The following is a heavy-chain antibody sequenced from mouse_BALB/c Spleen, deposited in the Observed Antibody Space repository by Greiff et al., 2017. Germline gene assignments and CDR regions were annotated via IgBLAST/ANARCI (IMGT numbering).Heavy chain of an antibody. V-gene: IGHV3-2*02. J-gene: IGHJ3*01. CDR2: ISYSGST. CDR3: AVYGSSSAWFAY. D-gene: IGHD1-1*01. Sequence: EGKLMESGPGLVKPSQSLSLTCTVTGYSITSDYAWNWIRQFPGNKLEWMGYISYSGSTSYNPSLKSRISITRDTSKNQFFLQLNSVTTEDTATYYCAVYGSSSAWFAYWGQGTLVTVSA. CDR1: GYSITSDYA.